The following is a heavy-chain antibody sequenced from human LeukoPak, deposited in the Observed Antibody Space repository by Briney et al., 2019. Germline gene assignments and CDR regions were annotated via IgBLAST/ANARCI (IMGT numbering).Heavy chain of an antibody. J-gene: IGHJ6*02. D-gene: IGHD6-13*01. CDR2: MNPNSGNT. CDR1: GYTFTSYD. CDR3: ARASSSWYSGYYYAMDV. V-gene: IGHV1-8*01. Sequence: ASVKVSCKASGYTFTSYDVNWVRQATGQGLEWMGWMNPNSGNTGDAQKFQGRVTMTSNTSISTAYMELTSLPSEDTAVYYCARASSSWYSGYYYAMDVWGQGTTVTVSS.